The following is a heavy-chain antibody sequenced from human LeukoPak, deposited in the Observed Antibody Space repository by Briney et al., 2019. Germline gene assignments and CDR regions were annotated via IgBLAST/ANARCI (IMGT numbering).Heavy chain of an antibody. CDR1: GDSIISNIYW. V-gene: IGHV4-39*01. Sequence: PSETLSFTCTVSGDSIISNIYWWDWVRLPPGKGLEWIGATFYTGRTFYNPSLKSRVTISVDTSKNQFSLDLNSATAADTADYYCARRRHNFDFYNVWGQGTRVLVSS. J-gene: IGHJ3*01. D-gene: IGHD3/OR15-3a*01. CDR2: TFYTGRT. CDR3: ARRRHNFDFYNV.